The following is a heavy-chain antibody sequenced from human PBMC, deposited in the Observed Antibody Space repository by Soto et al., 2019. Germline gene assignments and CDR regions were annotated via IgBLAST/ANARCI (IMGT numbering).Heavy chain of an antibody. CDR2: ISYDGSNK. CDR1: GFTFSSYA. D-gene: IGHD3-10*01. V-gene: IGHV3-30-3*01. Sequence: GGSLRLSCAASGFTFSSYAMHWVSQAPGKGLEWVAVISYDGSNKYYADSVKGRFTISRDNSKNTLYLQMNSLRAEDTAVYYCARGSTSGSGSYNRYWGQGTLVTVSS. J-gene: IGHJ4*02. CDR3: ARGSTSGSGSYNRY.